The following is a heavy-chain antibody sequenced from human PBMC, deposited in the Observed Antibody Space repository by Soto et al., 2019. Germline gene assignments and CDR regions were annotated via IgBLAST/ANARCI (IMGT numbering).Heavy chain of an antibody. J-gene: IGHJ4*02. Sequence: QVQLVQSGAEVKKPGSSVKVSCKASGGTFSNDIITWVRQAPGQGLEWMGRIIPLLDIANYAQKFQGRVTITADKSTSTAYMELNSLRSEDTAVYYCVRDSPIGSTYGGYDGIDYWGQGTLVTVSS. CDR1: GGTFSNDI. D-gene: IGHD5-12*01. V-gene: IGHV1-69*08. CDR2: IIPLLDIA. CDR3: VRDSPIGSTYGGYDGIDY.